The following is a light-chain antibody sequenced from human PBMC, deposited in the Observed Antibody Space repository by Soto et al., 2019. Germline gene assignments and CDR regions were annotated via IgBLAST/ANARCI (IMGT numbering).Light chain of an antibody. V-gene: IGLV2-14*03. CDR3: SSYTGSNIYV. CDR2: DVS. J-gene: IGLJ1*01. Sequence: SALTQSASVSGSPGQSITISCTGTTSDIGFSYYVSWYQQHPDKAPKLIIYDVSNRPSGVSDRFSGSKSGNTASLTISGLQAEDEADYYCSSYTGSNIYVFGTGTKVTVL. CDR1: TSDIGFSYY.